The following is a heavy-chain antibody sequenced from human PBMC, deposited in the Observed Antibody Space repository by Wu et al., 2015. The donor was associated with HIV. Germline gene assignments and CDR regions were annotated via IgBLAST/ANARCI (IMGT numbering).Heavy chain of an antibody. CDR1: GGSFSGYY. Sequence: QVQLQQWGAGLLKPSKTLSLTCAVYGGSFSGYYWSWIRQPPGKGLEWIGEINHSGSTNYNPSLKSRVTISVDTSKNQFSLKLSSVTAADTAVYYCAGRIAVAGMADYYGMDVWGQGTTVTVSS. J-gene: IGHJ6*02. V-gene: IGHV4-34*01. CDR2: INHSGST. CDR3: AGRIAVAGMADYYGMDV. D-gene: IGHD6-19*01.